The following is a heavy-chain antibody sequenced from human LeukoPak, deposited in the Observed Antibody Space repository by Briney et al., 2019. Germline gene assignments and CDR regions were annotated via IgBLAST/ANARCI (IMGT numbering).Heavy chain of an antibody. J-gene: IGHJ4*02. D-gene: IGHD3-3*01. CDR2: ISGSGGRT. CDR3: ARVGRYYDFWSGFFDY. CDR1: GFTFSSYA. V-gene: IGHV3-23*01. Sequence: GGSLRLSCAASGFTFSSYAVSWVRQAPGKGLEWVSAISGSGGRTHYADSVKGRFTISRDNAKNSLYLQMNSLRAEDTAVYYCARVGRYYDFWSGFFDYWGQGTLVTVSS.